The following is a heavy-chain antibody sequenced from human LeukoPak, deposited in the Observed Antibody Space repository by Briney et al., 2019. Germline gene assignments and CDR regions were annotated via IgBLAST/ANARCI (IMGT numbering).Heavy chain of an antibody. J-gene: IGHJ6*04. CDR1: GFTFSSYE. CDR2: ISSCGSTI. V-gene: IGHV3-48*03. Sequence: PGGSLRLSCAASGFTFSSYEMKWVRQAPGKGLEWVSYISSCGSTIYYADSVKGRFTISRDNAKNSLYLQMNSLRAEDTAVYYCAREWDSSTSKYYYYYGMDVWGKGTTVTVSS. D-gene: IGHD2-2*01. CDR3: AREWDSSTSKYYYYYGMDV.